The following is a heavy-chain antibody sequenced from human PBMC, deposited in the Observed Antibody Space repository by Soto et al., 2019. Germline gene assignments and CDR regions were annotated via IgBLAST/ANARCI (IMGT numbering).Heavy chain of an antibody. CDR1: GDSFSSNSAA. CDR2: TYYRSKWYN. V-gene: IGHV6-1*01. D-gene: IGHD3-3*01. Sequence: SQTLSLTCAISGDSFSSNSAAWNWIRQSPSKGLEWLGRTYYRSKWYNDYAVSVKSRITINPDTSKNQFSLQLNSVTPEDTAVYYCARSEITIFGVVPAAYYYYYGMDVWGQGTTVTVSS. J-gene: IGHJ6*02. CDR3: ARSEITIFGVVPAAYYYYYGMDV.